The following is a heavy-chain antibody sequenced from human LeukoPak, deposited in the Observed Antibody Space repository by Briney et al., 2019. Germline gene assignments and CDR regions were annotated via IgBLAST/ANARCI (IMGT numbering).Heavy chain of an antibody. D-gene: IGHD3-9*01. CDR3: ARGARGNYFVFAS. J-gene: IGHJ5*01. CDR2: ITNSGRST. CDR1: GFSFSNYF. V-gene: IGHV3-11*04. Sequence: GGSLRLSCEASGFSFSNYFISWIRQAPGKGLEWVGYITNSGRSTSYADAVKGRFTISRDNAKKSVYLEMTDLRVEDNAVYYWARGARGNYFVFASWGKETLVTVSS.